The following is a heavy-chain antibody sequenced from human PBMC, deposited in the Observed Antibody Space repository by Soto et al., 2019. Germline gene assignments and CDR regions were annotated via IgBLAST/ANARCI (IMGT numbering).Heavy chain of an antibody. J-gene: IGHJ3*02. Sequence: PGGSLRLCCAASGFTFSSYSMNWVRQAPGKGLEWVSYISSSSTIYYADSVKGRFTISRDNAKNSLYLQMNSLRAEGTAVYYCARRNELWFGELDAFDISGQGTMVTVSS. CDR2: ISSSSTI. CDR1: GFTFSSYS. V-gene: IGHV3-48*01. D-gene: IGHD3-10*01. CDR3: ARRNELWFGELDAFDI.